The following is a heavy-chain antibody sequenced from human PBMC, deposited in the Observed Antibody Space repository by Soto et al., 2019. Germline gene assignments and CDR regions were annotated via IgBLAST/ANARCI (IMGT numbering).Heavy chain of an antibody. J-gene: IGHJ6*02. D-gene: IGHD2-2*01. V-gene: IGHV1-69*13. CDR2: IIPIFGTV. CDR1: GGTFSSYA. Sequence: SVKVSCKASGGTFSSYAISWVRQAPGQGLECMGGIIPIFGTVNYAQKFQGRVTITADESTSTAYMELSSLRSEDTAVYYCARHDCISSSCYYYYYYGMDAWGQGTTVTAP. CDR3: ARHDCISSSCYYYYYYGMDA.